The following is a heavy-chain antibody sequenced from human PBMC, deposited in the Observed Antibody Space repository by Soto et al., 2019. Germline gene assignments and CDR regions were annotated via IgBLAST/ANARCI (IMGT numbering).Heavy chain of an antibody. Sequence: ASVKVSCKASGYTFTSYDINWVRQATGQGLEWMGWMNPNSGNTGYAQKFQGRVTMTRNTSISTAYMELSSLRSEDTAVYYCARGKPNYDFWSGYYRGYYYSYMDVWGKGTTVTVSS. J-gene: IGHJ6*03. V-gene: IGHV1-8*01. CDR3: ARGKPNYDFWSGYYRGYYYSYMDV. CDR1: GYTFTSYD. D-gene: IGHD3-3*01. CDR2: MNPNSGNT.